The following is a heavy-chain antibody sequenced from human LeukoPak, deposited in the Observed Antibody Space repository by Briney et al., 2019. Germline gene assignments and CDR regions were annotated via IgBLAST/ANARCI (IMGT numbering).Heavy chain of an antibody. CDR2: INPSGGST. CDR1: GYTFTSYY. Sequence: ASVKVSCKASGYTFTSYYMHWVRQAPGQGLEWMGIINPSGGSTSYAQKFQGRVTMTRDTSTSTAYMELSSLRSENTAVYYCGNGWSYGSGSYDYYIDVWGKGTTVTVSS. J-gene: IGHJ6*03. V-gene: IGHV1-46*03. D-gene: IGHD3-10*01. CDR3: GNGWSYGSGSYDYYIDV.